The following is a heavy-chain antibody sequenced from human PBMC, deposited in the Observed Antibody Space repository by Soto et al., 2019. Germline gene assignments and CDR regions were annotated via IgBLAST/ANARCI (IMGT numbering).Heavy chain of an antibody. Sequence: SETLSLTCAVYGGSFSGYYWSWIRQPPGKGLEWIGEINHSGSTNYNPSLKSRVTISVDTSKNQFSLKLSSVTAADTAVYYCARVSRAAAVYYYYGMDVWGQGTTVTVSS. V-gene: IGHV4-34*01. CDR1: GGSFSGYY. D-gene: IGHD6-13*01. CDR2: INHSGST. J-gene: IGHJ6*02. CDR3: ARVSRAAAVYYYYGMDV.